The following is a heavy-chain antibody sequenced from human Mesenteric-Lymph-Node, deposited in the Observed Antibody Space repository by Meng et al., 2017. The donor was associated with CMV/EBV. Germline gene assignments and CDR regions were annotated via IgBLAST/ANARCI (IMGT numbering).Heavy chain of an antibody. CDR1: GFTFSNAW. J-gene: IGHJ4*02. CDR3: TTDPHSGWYVDY. D-gene: IGHD6-19*01. CDR2: IKNKTDGGTT. V-gene: IGHV3-15*01. Sequence: SGFTFSNAWMSWVRQAPGKGLEWVGRIKNKTDGGTTDYAAPVKGRFTISRDDKKNTLYLQMNSLKAEDTAVYYCTTDPHSGWYVDYWGQGALVTVSS.